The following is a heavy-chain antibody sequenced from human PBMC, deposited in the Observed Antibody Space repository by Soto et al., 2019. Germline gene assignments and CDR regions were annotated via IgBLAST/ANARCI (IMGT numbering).Heavy chain of an antibody. J-gene: IGHJ4*02. D-gene: IGHD3-10*01. CDR1: GFTFNTYW. Sequence: EVQLVESGGGLVQPGGSLRLSCVASGFTFNTYWMTWVRQAPGKGLEWVANIKPDGSETYYGGSVKGRFTNSRDNAKNSLYRQMNSLRAEDTAMYYCARDYYASGSHDYWGQGILVTVSS. V-gene: IGHV3-7*01. CDR2: IKPDGSET. CDR3: ARDYYASGSHDY.